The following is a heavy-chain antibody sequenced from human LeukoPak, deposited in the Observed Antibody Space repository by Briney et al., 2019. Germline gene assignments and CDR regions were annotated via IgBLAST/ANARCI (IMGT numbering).Heavy chain of an antibody. V-gene: IGHV4-34*01. D-gene: IGHD6-19*01. J-gene: IGHJ6*04. CDR1: GGSFSGYY. CDR3: ARERIGSGWGNYYYYYGMDV. Sequence: PSETLSLTCAVYGGSFSGYYWSWIRQPPGKGLEWIGEINHSGSTNYNPSLKSPVSISVDTSKNQFSLKLSSVTAADTAVYYCARERIGSGWGNYYYYYGMDVWGKGTTVTASS. CDR2: INHSGST.